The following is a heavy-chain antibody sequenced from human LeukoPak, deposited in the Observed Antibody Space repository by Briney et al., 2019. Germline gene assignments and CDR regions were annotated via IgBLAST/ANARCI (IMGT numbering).Heavy chain of an antibody. Sequence: PGGSLRLSCAASGFTFSSYSMNWVRQAPGKGLEWVSSISSSSSYIYYADSVKGRFTISRDNAKNSLYLQMHSLRAEDTAVYYCARDRDDSSGYWPFDPWGQGTLVTASS. D-gene: IGHD3-22*01. CDR3: ARDRDDSSGYWPFDP. J-gene: IGHJ5*02. V-gene: IGHV3-21*01. CDR2: ISSSSSYI. CDR1: GFTFSSYS.